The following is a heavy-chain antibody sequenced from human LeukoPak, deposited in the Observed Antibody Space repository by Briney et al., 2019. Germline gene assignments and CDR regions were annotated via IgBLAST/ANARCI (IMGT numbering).Heavy chain of an antibody. J-gene: IGHJ4*02. CDR2: INHSGST. V-gene: IGHV4-34*01. Sequence: SETLSLTCAVYGGSFSGYYWSWIRQPPGKGLEWIGEINHSGSTNYNPSLKSRVTISVDTSKNQFSLKLSSVTAADTAVYYCARRWLWFGESTTQFDYWGQGTLVTVSS. CDR3: ARRWLWFGESTTQFDY. CDR1: GGSFSGYY. D-gene: IGHD3-10*01.